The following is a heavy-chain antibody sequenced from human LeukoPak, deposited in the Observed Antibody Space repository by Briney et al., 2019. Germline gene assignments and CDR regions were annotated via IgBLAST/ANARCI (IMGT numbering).Heavy chain of an antibody. J-gene: IGHJ4*02. CDR1: GFTVTSSY. Sequence: PGGSLRLSCAASGFTVTSSYMSWVRQAPGKGLEWVSFVYSGGDTYYADSVKGRFTISRDNSKNTLYLQMNSLRAEDTAVYYCARGLNTPLSDYWGQGTLVIVSS. D-gene: IGHD2-2*02. CDR2: VYSGGDT. V-gene: IGHV3-66*01. CDR3: ARGLNTPLSDY.